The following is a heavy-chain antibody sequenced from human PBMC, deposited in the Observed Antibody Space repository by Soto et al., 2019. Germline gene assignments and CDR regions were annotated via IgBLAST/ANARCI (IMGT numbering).Heavy chain of an antibody. V-gene: IGHV3-7*01. Sequence: GSLRLSCAASGLTFRSYWMSWVRQAPGKRLEWVASIKEDGSDKYYVGSVKGRFAISRDNTKNSLYLQMNSLRAEDTAVYYCARDPLRYCGGDTCYFGFDYWGRGTLVTVSS. D-gene: IGHD2-15*01. CDR3: ARDPLRYCGGDTCYFGFDY. CDR2: IKEDGSDK. J-gene: IGHJ4*02. CDR1: GLTFRSYW.